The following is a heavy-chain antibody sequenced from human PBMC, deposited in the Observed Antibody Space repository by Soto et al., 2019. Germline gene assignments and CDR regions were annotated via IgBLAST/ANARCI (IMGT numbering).Heavy chain of an antibody. CDR3: ARPRGGYGQNNFFDP. Sequence: VQLVQSGAEVKKPGSSVKVSCKVSGGTFRSFVIDWVRQAPGQRLEWLGGIIPIFGTTNYAEKFRGRVSMTADESTSTAYMELSSLTSDDTDVYFCARPRGGYGQNNFFDPWGQGTLVTVSS. J-gene: IGHJ5*02. V-gene: IGHV1-69*01. D-gene: IGHD3-10*01. CDR1: GGTFRSFV. CDR2: IIPIFGTT.